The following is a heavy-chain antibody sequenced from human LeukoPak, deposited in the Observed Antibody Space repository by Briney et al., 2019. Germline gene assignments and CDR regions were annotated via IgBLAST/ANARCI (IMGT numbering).Heavy chain of an antibody. D-gene: IGHD5-18*01. CDR3: ARDAVDTANAV. CDR2: INSDGSIT. CDR1: GFTFTTYW. Sequence: GGSLRLSCAASGFTFTTYWTHWVRHAPGKGLVWVSHINSDGSITSYADSVKGRFTISRDNAKNTLYLQMNSLRAEDTAVYYCARDAVDTANAVWGQGTTVTVSS. J-gene: IGHJ6*02. V-gene: IGHV3-74*01.